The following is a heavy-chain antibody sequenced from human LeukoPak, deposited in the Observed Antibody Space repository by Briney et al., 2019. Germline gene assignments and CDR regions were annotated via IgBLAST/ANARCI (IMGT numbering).Heavy chain of an antibody. Sequence: PGGSLRLSCAASGFTFSSYAMSWVRQAPGKGLERGSAISGSGGSTYYADSVKGRFTISRDNSKNTLYLPMNSLRAEDTAVYYCAKDRIAAAGYEYWGQGTLVTVSS. J-gene: IGHJ4*02. D-gene: IGHD6-13*01. V-gene: IGHV3-23*01. CDR2: ISGSGGST. CDR3: AKDRIAAAGYEY. CDR1: GFTFSSYA.